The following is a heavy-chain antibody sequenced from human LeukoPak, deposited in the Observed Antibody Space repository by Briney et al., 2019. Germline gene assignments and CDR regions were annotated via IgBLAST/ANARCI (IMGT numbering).Heavy chain of an antibody. J-gene: IGHJ4*02. Sequence: ASVKVSCKASGYTFTGYYMHWVRQAPGQGLEWMGRINPNSGGTNYAQKFQGRVTMTRDTSISTAYMELSRLRSDDTAVYYCARDDSGYDQTDYWGQGTLVTVSS. CDR2: INPNSGGT. V-gene: IGHV1-2*06. D-gene: IGHD5-12*01. CDR1: GYTFTGYY. CDR3: ARDDSGYDQTDY.